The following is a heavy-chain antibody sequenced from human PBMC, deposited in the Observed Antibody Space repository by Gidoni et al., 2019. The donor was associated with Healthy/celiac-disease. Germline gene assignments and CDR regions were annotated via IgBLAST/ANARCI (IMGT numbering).Heavy chain of an antibody. CDR3: ARLGPRTIFGVVTSYWYFDL. D-gene: IGHD3-3*01. V-gene: IGHV3-21*01. CDR2: ISSSSSYI. CDR1: GFPFSRYS. Sequence: EVQLVESGGGLVKPGGSLRLSCAASGFPFSRYSMNWVRQAPGKGLEWVSSISSSSSYIYYADSVKGRFTISRDNAKNSLYLQMNSLRAEDTAVYYCARLGPRTIFGVVTSYWYFDLWGRGTLVTVSS. J-gene: IGHJ2*01.